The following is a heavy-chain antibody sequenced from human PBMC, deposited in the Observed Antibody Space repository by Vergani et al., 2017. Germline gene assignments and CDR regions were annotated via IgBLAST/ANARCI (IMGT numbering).Heavy chain of an antibody. D-gene: IGHD3-10*01. J-gene: IGHJ5*02. V-gene: IGHV3-66*02. CDR2: SYSGDET. CDR3: ARWNYYGSETYVDP. CDR1: GSTVSGNY. Sequence: ELQLVASGGGLVQPGGSLRLSCAASGSTVSGNYMTWVRQAPGKGLEWVSHSYSGDETYYADSVKGRVTISRDTSKNTLHLQINNLRVEDRAVYYCARWNYYGSETYVDPWGQGTLVTVSS.